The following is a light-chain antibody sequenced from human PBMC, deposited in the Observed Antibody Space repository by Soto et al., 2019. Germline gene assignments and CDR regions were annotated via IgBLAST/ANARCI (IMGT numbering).Light chain of an antibody. Sequence: QSALTQPASVSGSPGQSITISCTGTSSDVGSYNLVSWYQQHPDKAPKLMIYEGSKRPSVVSNRFSGSKSGNTASLTISGLQDEDAADYYCCSYAGSSTVVFGGGTKVTVL. V-gene: IGLV2-23*01. CDR2: EGS. J-gene: IGLJ2*01. CDR3: CSYAGSSTVV. CDR1: SSDVGSYNL.